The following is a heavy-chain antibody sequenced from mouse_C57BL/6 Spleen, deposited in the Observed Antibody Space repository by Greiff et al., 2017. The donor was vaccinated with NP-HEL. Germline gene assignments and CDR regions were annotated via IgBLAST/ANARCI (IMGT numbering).Heavy chain of an antibody. CDR3: ARGDLLAMDY. CDR1: GYAFSSYW. CDR2: IYPGDGDT. Sequence: QVQLKESGAELVKPGASVKISCKASGYAFSSYWMNWVKQRPGKGLEWIGQIYPGDGDTNYNGKFKGKATLTADKSSSTAYMQLSSLTSEDSAVYFCARGDLLAMDYWGQGTSVTVSS. D-gene: IGHD3-3*01. J-gene: IGHJ4*01. V-gene: IGHV1-80*01.